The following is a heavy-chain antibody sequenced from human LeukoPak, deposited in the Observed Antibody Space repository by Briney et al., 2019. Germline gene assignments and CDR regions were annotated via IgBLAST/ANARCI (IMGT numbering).Heavy chain of an antibody. V-gene: IGHV1-69*06. Sequence: ASVKVSCTASGGTFSSYAISWVRQAPGQGLEWMGGIIPIFGTANYAQKFQGRVTITADKSTSTAYMELSSLRSGDTAVYYCARARGYSGYGEFSGYDYWGQGTLVTVSS. D-gene: IGHD5-12*01. CDR1: GGTFSSYA. CDR2: IIPIFGTA. J-gene: IGHJ4*02. CDR3: ARARGYSGYGEFSGYDY.